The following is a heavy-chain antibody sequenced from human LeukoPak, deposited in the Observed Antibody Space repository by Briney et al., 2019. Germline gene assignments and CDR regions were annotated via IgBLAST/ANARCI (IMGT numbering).Heavy chain of an antibody. Sequence: GGSLRLSCAASGFTVSRNYMSWVRQAPGKGLEWVSSISSSSSYIYFPDSVKGRFTISRDNAKNSLYLQMNSLRAEDTAVYYCARLREIPVFGVVTKSTSYFDYWGQGTLVTVSS. CDR3: ARLREIPVFGVVTKSTSYFDY. CDR1: GFTVSRNY. D-gene: IGHD3-3*01. V-gene: IGHV3-21*01. CDR2: ISSSSSYI. J-gene: IGHJ4*02.